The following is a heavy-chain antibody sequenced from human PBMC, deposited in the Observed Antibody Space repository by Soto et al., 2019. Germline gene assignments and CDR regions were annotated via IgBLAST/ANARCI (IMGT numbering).Heavy chain of an antibody. CDR1: GFTFSTYE. CDR3: ARDPGCSSTSCYTGTFDY. D-gene: IGHD2-2*01. Sequence: EVRLVESGGGLVQPGGSLRLSCVVSGFTFSTYEMNWVRQAPGKGPEWVSFISTSGTTKYYADSVKGRFTISRDNAKNSLYLQMNSLRAEDTAVYYCARDPGCSSTSCYTGTFDYWGRGTLVTVSS. J-gene: IGHJ4*02. CDR2: ISTSGTTK. V-gene: IGHV3-48*03.